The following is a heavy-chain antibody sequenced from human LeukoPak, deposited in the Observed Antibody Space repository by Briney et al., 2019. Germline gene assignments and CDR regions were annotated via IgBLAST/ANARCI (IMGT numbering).Heavy chain of an antibody. CDR1: GGSISSHY. CDR3: ARRWLQLRAYYYYGMDV. Sequence: PSETLSLTCTVSGGSISSHYWHWIRQPAGKGLEWIGRINTSGSTNYNPSLESRVTISVDTSKNQFSLKLSSVTAADTAVYYCARRWLQLRAYYYYGMDVWGQGTTVTVSS. D-gene: IGHD5-24*01. CDR2: INTSGST. J-gene: IGHJ6*02. V-gene: IGHV4-4*07.